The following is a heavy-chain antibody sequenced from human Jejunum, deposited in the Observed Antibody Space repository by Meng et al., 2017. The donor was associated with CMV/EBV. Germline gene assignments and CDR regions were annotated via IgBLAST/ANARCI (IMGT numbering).Heavy chain of an antibody. CDR1: GFTFSSYY. CDR3: ARYYVDYHDKWYLED. Sequence: GFTFSSYYMDWVRQTPGKGLVWVSRISSDGSITNYADSVQGRFTISRDNAKDTLYLQMNSLRVEDTAVYYCARYYVDYHDKWYLEDWGQGTLVTVSS. D-gene: IGHD3-10*02. J-gene: IGHJ4*02. CDR2: ISSDGSIT. V-gene: IGHV3-74*01.